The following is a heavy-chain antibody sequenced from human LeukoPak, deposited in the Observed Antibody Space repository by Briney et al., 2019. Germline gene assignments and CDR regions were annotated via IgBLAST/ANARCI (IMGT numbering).Heavy chain of an antibody. J-gene: IGHJ4*02. CDR3: ARAGHCTNGICYTADFDY. Sequence: GGSLRLSCAASGFTFSSYAMSWVRQAPGKGLEWVSAISGSGGSTYYADSVKGRFTISRDNSKNTLYLQMNSLRAEDTAVYYCARAGHCTNGICYTADFDYWGQGTLVTVSS. V-gene: IGHV3-23*01. D-gene: IGHD2-8*01. CDR1: GFTFSSYA. CDR2: ISGSGGST.